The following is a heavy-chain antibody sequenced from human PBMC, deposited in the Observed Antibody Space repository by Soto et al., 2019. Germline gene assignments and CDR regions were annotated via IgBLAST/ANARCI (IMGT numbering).Heavy chain of an antibody. CDR2: IGTAGDT. J-gene: IGHJ6*02. V-gene: IGHV3-13*01. CDR1: GFTFSNYD. D-gene: IGHD6-6*01. CDR3: ARDLKHSGSSSHYGMDV. Sequence: GGSLRLSCAASGFTFSNYDMHWVRQVTGKGLEWISSIGTAGDTYYAGSVRGRFTISRENAKNSLYLQMNSLRAGDTAVYYCARDLKHSGSSSHYGMDVWGQGTKVTVSS.